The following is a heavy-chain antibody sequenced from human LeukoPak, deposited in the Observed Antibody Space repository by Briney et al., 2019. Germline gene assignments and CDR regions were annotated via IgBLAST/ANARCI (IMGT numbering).Heavy chain of an antibody. CDR1: GFTFSSYG. J-gene: IGHJ5*02. Sequence: PGRSLRLSCAASGFTFSSYGMHWVRQAPGKGLEWVAVISYDGSNKYYADSVKGRFTISRDNSKNTLYLQMNSLRAEDTAVYYCAKAQGSGWYQWFDPWGQGTLVTVSS. CDR2: ISYDGSNK. V-gene: IGHV3-30*18. CDR3: AKAQGSGWYQWFDP. D-gene: IGHD6-19*01.